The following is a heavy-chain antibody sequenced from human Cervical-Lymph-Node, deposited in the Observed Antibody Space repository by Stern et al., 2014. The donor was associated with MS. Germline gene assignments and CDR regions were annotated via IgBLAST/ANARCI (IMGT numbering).Heavy chain of an antibody. D-gene: IGHD2-15*01. CDR2: IYYSGST. V-gene: IGHV4-59*01. CDR3: ARAKGYCSGGSCYSPYGMDV. CDR1: GCSISSYY. Sequence: QLQLQESGPGLVKPSETLSLTCTVSGCSISSYYWSWIRQPPGKGLEWIGYIYYSGSTNYNPSLKSRVTIAVDTSKNQFSLKLSSVTAADTAVYYCARAKGYCSGGSCYSPYGMDVWGQGTTVTVSS. J-gene: IGHJ6*02.